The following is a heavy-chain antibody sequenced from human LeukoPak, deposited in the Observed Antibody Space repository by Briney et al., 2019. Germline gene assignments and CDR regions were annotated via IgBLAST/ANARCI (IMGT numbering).Heavy chain of an antibody. V-gene: IGHV1-18*01. CDR3: AKTPYYYDSSGPALFDY. J-gene: IGHJ4*02. Sequence: ASVKVSCKASGYTFTSYGISWVRQAPGQGLEWMGWISAYNGNTNYAQKLQGRVTMTTDTSTSTAYMELRSPRSDDTAVYYCAKTPYYYDSSGPALFDYWGQGTLVTVSS. D-gene: IGHD3-22*01. CDR2: ISAYNGNT. CDR1: GYTFTSYG.